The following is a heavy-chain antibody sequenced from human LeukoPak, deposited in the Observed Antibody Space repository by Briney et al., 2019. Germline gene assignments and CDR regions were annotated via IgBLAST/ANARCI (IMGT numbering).Heavy chain of an antibody. CDR3: AREPQGGVLRYFDWLNWFDP. D-gene: IGHD3-9*01. Sequence: ASVKVSCKASGYTFTGYYMHWVRQAPGQGLEWMGWINPNSGGTNYAQKFQGRVTMTRDTSISTAYMELSRLRSDDTAVYYCAREPQGGVLRYFDWLNWFDPWGQGTLVTVSS. J-gene: IGHJ5*02. CDR2: INPNSGGT. CDR1: GYTFTGYY. V-gene: IGHV1-2*02.